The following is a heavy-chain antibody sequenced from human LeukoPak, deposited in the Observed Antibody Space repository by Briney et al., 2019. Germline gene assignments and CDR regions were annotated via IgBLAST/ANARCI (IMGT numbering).Heavy chain of an antibody. CDR3: ARDLADYGDDGYFDY. J-gene: IGHJ4*02. D-gene: IGHD4-17*01. Sequence: PGGSLRLSCAASGFTFSSYWMSWVRQAPGKGLEWVANIKQDGSEKYYVDSVKGRFTISRDNAKNSLYLQMNSLRAEDTAVYYCARDLADYGDDGYFDYWGQGTLVTVSS. CDR1: GFTFSSYW. V-gene: IGHV3-7*01. CDR2: IKQDGSEK.